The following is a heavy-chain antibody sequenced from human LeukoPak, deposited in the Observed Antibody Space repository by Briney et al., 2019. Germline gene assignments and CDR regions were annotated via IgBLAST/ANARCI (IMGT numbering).Heavy chain of an antibody. CDR2: ISYDGSNK. Sequence: AGGSLRLSCAASGFTFSSYAMHWVRQAPGKGLEWVAVISYDGSNKYYADSVKGRFTISRDNSKNTLYLQMNSLRAEDTAVYYCATGGRRDGYKSLEGWGQGTLVTVSS. CDR3: ATGGRRDGYKSLEG. J-gene: IGHJ4*02. D-gene: IGHD5-24*01. CDR1: GFTFSSYA. V-gene: IGHV3-30*14.